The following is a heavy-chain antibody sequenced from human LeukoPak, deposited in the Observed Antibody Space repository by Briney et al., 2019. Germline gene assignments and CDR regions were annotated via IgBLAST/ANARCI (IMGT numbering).Heavy chain of an antibody. CDR2: ISGSGGST. CDR1: GFTFSSYA. CDR3: AKGPGVMVRGVSGPYGMDV. V-gene: IGHV3-23*01. J-gene: IGHJ6*02. Sequence: GGSLRLSCAASGFTFSSYAMSWVRQAPGKGLEWVSAISGSGGSTYYADSVKGRFTISRDNSNNTLYLRMNSLRAEDTAVYYCAKGPGVMVRGVSGPYGMDVWGQGTTVTVSS. D-gene: IGHD3-10*01.